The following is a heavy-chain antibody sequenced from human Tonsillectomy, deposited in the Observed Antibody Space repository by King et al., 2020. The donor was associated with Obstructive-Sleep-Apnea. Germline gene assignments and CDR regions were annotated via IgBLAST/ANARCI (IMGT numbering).Heavy chain of an antibody. D-gene: IGHD4-17*01. V-gene: IGHV3-9*01. CDR2: ISWNSVSI. CDR3: ARGDYGDLPFDC. J-gene: IGHJ4*02. Sequence: VQLVESGGGLVQPGRSLRLSCAASGFIFDDYAMHWVRQTPGKGLEWVSGISWNSVSIAYADSVKGRFTVSRDNARNFVYLQMNSLRAEDTGLYYCARGDYGDLPFDCWGQGTLVTVSS. CDR1: GFIFDDYA.